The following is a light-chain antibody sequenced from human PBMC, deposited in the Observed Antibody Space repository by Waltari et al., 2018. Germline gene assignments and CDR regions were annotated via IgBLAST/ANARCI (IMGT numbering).Light chain of an antibody. Sequence: EIVLTQSPGTLSLSPGERATLSCRASQSVRSSSFAWYQQNPGQAPRLLIHDASSRATGIPDRFSGSGSGTDFTLTINRLEPEDSAVYYCQQYGRSWNTFGQGTKLEI. CDR1: QSVRSSS. CDR3: QQYGRSWNT. J-gene: IGKJ2*01. CDR2: DAS. V-gene: IGKV3-20*01.